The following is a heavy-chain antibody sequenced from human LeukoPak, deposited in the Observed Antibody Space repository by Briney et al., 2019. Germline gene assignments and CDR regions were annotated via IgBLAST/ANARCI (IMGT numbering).Heavy chain of an antibody. Sequence: GGSLRLSCAASGFTFSSYVMSWVRQVPGKGLEWVSSISGRGGSTHYADSVKGRFTISRDNSRNTLYLQMNSLRAEDTAVYYCAKDYGDDYSDQGYFDYWGQGTLVTVSS. CDR3: AKDYGDDYSDQGYFDY. J-gene: IGHJ4*02. V-gene: IGHV3-23*01. CDR1: GFTFSSYV. D-gene: IGHD4-17*01. CDR2: ISGRGGST.